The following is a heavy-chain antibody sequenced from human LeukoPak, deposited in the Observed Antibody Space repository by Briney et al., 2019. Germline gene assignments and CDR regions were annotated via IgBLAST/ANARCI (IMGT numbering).Heavy chain of an antibody. V-gene: IGHV4-39*01. Sequence: SETLSLTCTVSGGSISSSSYYWGWIRQPPGTGLEWIGSIYYSGSTYYNPSLKSRVTISVDTSKNQFSLKLSSVTAADTAVYYCARHRKGLFTMVRGVISYFDYWGQGTLVTVSS. D-gene: IGHD3-10*01. J-gene: IGHJ4*02. CDR3: ARHRKGLFTMVRGVISYFDY. CDR2: IYYSGST. CDR1: GGSISSSSYY.